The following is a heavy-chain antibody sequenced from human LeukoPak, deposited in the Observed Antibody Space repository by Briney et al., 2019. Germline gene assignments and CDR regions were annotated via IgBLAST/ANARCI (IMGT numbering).Heavy chain of an antibody. J-gene: IGHJ4*02. V-gene: IGHV4-59*01. CDR1: GGSISSYY. D-gene: IGHD3-22*01. Sequence: SETLSLTCTVSGGSISSYYWSWIRQPPGKGLEWIGYIFYSGSTYYNPSLKSRVTMSVDTSKNQFSLKLSSVTAADTAVYYCARVGSGDYYDSSGYYYFDYWGQGTLVTVSS. CDR3: ARVGSGDYYDSSGYYYFDY. CDR2: IFYSGST.